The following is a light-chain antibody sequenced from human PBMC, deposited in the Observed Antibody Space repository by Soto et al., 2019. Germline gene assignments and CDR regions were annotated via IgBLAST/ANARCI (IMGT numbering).Light chain of an antibody. CDR3: QQYGDSPNT. V-gene: IGKV3-20*01. Sequence: EIVLTQYPGTLSLSPGERATLSCRASQSVRSSYLAWYQQKPGQAPRLLIYGASSRATGIPDRFSGSGSGTDFALTISRLEPEDFAVYYCQQYGDSPNTFGQGTKLEIK. J-gene: IGKJ2*01. CDR2: GAS. CDR1: QSVRSSY.